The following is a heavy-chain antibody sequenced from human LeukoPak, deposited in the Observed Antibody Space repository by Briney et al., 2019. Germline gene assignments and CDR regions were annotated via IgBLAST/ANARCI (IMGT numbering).Heavy chain of an antibody. D-gene: IGHD4-17*01. J-gene: IGHJ4*02. Sequence: SDTLSLTCAVSGCSISSVGSSWSWIRQPPGKGLEWIGYIYHSGSTYYNPSLKSRVTISVDRSKNQFSLKLSSVTAADTAVYYCARANPYGDYVRGTFDYWGQGTLVTVSS. CDR3: ARANPYGDYVRGTFDY. V-gene: IGHV4-30-2*01. CDR1: GCSISSVGSS. CDR2: IYHSGST.